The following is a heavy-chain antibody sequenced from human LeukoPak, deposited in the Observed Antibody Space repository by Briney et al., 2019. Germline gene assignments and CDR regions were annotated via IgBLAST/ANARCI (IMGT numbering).Heavy chain of an antibody. Sequence: GGSLRLSCAVSTFTVASNYMSWVRQTPGKGLVWVSDIYQGGSTYYSDSVKGRFTISRDISKNTLHLQMNNLRAEDTAVYYCARYCTNGVCPAYYFDYWGQGTLVTVSS. V-gene: IGHV3-66*01. D-gene: IGHD2-8*01. CDR1: TFTVASNY. CDR3: ARYCTNGVCPAYYFDY. J-gene: IGHJ4*02. CDR2: IYQGGST.